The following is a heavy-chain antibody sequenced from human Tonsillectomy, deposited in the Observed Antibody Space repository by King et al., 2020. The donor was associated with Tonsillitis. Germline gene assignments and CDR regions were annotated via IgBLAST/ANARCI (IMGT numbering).Heavy chain of an antibody. CDR1: GFTFSGSA. J-gene: IGHJ4*02. CDR2: IRSKANSYAT. V-gene: IGHV3-73*02. CDR3: TSSPRGDYYDSSGLERPDY. D-gene: IGHD3-22*01. Sequence: VQLVESGGGLVQPGGSLKLSCAASGFTFSGSAMHWVRQASGKGLEWVGRIRSKANSYATAYAASAKGRFTISRDDSKNTAYLQMNSLKTEDTAVYYCTSSPRGDYYDSSGLERPDYWGQGTLVTVSS.